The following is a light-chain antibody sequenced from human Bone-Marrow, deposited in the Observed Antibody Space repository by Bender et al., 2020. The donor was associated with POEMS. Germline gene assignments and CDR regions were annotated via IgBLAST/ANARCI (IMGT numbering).Light chain of an antibody. CDR2: EVN. J-gene: IGLJ2*01. CDR1: STDVGTYKF. V-gene: IGLV2-8*01. CDR3: SSYAGNNNLL. Sequence: QSALTQPASVSGSPGQSITISCTGTSTDVGTYKFVSWYQQHPGKAPKLLVYEVNKRPSGVPDRFAGSRSGNTASLTVSGLQAEDEADYYCSSYAGNNNLLFGGGTKLTVL.